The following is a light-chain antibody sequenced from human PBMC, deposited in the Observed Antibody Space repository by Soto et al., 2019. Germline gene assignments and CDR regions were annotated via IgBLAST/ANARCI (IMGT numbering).Light chain of an antibody. CDR2: GVS. CDR1: ESVGSH. J-gene: IGKJ1*01. CDR3: QQYDNWPPWT. Sequence: DTVMTQSPAPLSLSPGETATLSCRASESVGSHLAWYQQIPGQAPRLLIYGVSTMATGIPARFRVSGSETEFTLTISSLQSEDFGGYFCQQYDNWPPWTFGQGTKVEI. V-gene: IGKV3-15*01.